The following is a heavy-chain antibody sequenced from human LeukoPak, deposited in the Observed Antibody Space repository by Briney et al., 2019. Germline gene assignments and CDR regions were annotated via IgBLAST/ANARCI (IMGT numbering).Heavy chain of an antibody. J-gene: IGHJ4*02. V-gene: IGHV3-7*01. CDR3: ARISSSSIGY. CDR1: GFTFSSYW. D-gene: IGHD6-6*01. CDR2: IKEDGSEK. Sequence: GGSLRLSCAASGFTFSSYWMSWVRQGPGKGLEWVANIKEDGSEKHYVDSVKGRFTISRDNTKNSLYLQLNSLRAEDTAVYYCARISSSSIGYWGQGALVTVSS.